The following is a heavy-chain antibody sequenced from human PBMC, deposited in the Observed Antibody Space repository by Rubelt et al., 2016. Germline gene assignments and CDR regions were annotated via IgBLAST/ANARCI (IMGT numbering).Heavy chain of an antibody. D-gene: IGHD6-19*01. CDR2: MDPSDSYT. Sequence: EVQLVQSGAEVKKPGESLIISCKGSGYSFTSYWISWVRQMPGKGLEWMGRMDPSDSYTKYSPPFQGHVTMSVDKSISTAYLQWNSLKASDTAIYYWARASATTVAGIGYWGQGTLVTVSS. CDR3: ARASATTVAGIGY. J-gene: IGHJ4*02. V-gene: IGHV5-10-1*03. CDR1: GYSFTSYW.